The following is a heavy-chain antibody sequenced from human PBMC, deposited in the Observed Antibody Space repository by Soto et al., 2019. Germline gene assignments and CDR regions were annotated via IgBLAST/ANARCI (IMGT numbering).Heavy chain of an antibody. CDR3: AQGNYYDSSGYYYYGMDV. J-gene: IGHJ6*02. D-gene: IGHD3-22*01. Sequence: GASVKVSCKASGYTFTSYGISWVRQAPGQGLEWMGWISAYNGNTNYAQKLQGRVTMTTDTSTSTAYMELRSLRSDDTAVYYCAQGNYYDSSGYYYYGMDVWGQGTTVTVSS. V-gene: IGHV1-18*01. CDR2: ISAYNGNT. CDR1: GYTFTSYG.